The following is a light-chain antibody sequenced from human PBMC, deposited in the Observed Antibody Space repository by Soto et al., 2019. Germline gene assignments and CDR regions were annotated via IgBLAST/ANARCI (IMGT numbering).Light chain of an antibody. Sequence: DIQMTQPPSSVSASVGDGITITRRASQDISRWLAWYQRKPGKAPNLLIYAASSLQSGVPSRFSGSGSGTDVTLTITSLQPEDSASYYCQQTNSFPRTFGQGTKVDIK. J-gene: IGKJ1*01. CDR1: QDISRW. CDR2: AAS. CDR3: QQTNSFPRT. V-gene: IGKV1-12*01.